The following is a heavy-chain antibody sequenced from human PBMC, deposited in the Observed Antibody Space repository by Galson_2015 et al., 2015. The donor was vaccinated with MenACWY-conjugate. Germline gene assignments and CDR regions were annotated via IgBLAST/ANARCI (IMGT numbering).Heavy chain of an antibody. CDR2: IYYSGST. CDR3: ASVVGIAAAGTYPAYCDY. D-gene: IGHD6-13*01. J-gene: IGHJ4*02. Sequence: SETLSLTCTVSGGSISSYYWSWIRQPPGKGLEWIGHIYYSGSTNYNPSLKSRVTISVDTSKNQFSLKLSSVTAADTAVYYCASVVGIAAAGTYPAYCDYRGQGTLVPASS. CDR1: GGSISSYY. V-gene: IGHV4-59*01.